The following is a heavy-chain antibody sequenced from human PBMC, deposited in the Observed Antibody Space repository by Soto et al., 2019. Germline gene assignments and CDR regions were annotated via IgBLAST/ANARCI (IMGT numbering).Heavy chain of an antibody. J-gene: IGHJ3*02. D-gene: IGHD1-26*01. CDR2: ISGSGGST. CDR1: GFTFSSYA. CDR3: AKDRASGGPLSGRDAFDI. Sequence: GGSLRLSCAASGFTFSSYAMSWVRQAPGKGLEWVSAISGSGGSTYYADSVKGRFTISRDNSKNTLYLQMNSLRAEDTAVYYCAKDRASGGPLSGRDAFDIWGQGTMVTVSS. V-gene: IGHV3-23*01.